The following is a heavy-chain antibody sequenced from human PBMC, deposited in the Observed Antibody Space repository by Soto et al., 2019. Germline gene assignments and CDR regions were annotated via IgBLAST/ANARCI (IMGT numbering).Heavy chain of an antibody. CDR2: FDPEDGET. J-gene: IGHJ4*02. V-gene: IGHV1-24*01. CDR3: ARDGRRDGYNYIDYYFDY. D-gene: IGHD5-12*01. CDR1: GYTLTELS. Sequence: ASVKVYCKFSGYTLTELSMHWVRQAPGKVLEWMGGFDPEDGETIYAQKFQGRVTMTADESTSTAYMELSSLRSEDTAVYYCARDGRRDGYNYIDYYFDYWGQGTLVTVSS.